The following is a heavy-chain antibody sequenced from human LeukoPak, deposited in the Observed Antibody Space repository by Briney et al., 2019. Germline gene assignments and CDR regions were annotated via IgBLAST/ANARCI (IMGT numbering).Heavy chain of an antibody. Sequence: LAGGSLRLSCAASGFTFSVYAMSWVRQAPGKGLEWVSTIDNSGAGTYYADSVKGRFTISRDNPQNIVYLQMNSLTAEDTAVYYCAKRYYYLDVWGKGTTVTVSS. CDR2: IDNSGAGT. J-gene: IGHJ6*03. V-gene: IGHV3-23*01. CDR1: GFTFSVYA. CDR3: AKRYYYLDV.